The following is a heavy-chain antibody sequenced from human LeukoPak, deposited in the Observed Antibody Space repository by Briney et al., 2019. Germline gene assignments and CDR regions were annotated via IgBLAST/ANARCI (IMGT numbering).Heavy chain of an antibody. D-gene: IGHD5-24*01. CDR1: GYTFTSYD. J-gene: IGHJ4*02. V-gene: IGHV1-8*01. Sequence: SVKVXXKASGYTFTSYDINWVRQATGQGLEWMGWMNPSSGNTGYAQKFQGRVTMTRNTSISTAYMELSSLRYEDTAVYYCARALEMATIDYWGQGTLVTVSS. CDR2: MNPSSGNT. CDR3: ARALEMATIDY.